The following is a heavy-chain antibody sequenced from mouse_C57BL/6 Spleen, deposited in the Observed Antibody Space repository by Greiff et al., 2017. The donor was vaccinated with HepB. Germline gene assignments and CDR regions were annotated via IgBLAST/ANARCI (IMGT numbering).Heavy chain of an antibody. Sequence: VQLQQSGAELVKAGASVKMSCKASGYTFTSYWMHWVKQRLGQGLEWFAETNPTNGRTYYNEKFKSKATLTVDKSSSTAYMLLSGPTFEDSAVYYCARIKKIATYFDYWGQGTTLTVSS. CDR1: GYTFTSYW. J-gene: IGHJ2*01. V-gene: IGHV1S81*02. CDR2: TNPTNGRT. CDR3: ARIKKIATYFDY. D-gene: IGHD1-1*01.